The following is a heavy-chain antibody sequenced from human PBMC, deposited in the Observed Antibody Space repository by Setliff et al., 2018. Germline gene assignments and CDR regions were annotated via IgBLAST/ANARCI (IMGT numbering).Heavy chain of an antibody. V-gene: IGHV3-73*01. Sequence: GGSLRLSCAVSGFTFSGSAVHWVRQASGKGLEWVGRIRSKAFSYATRYTESIKGRFTISRDDSKNTAYLQMDSLNTEDTAVYYCIVAGNYFDYWGQGTLVTVSS. D-gene: IGHD5-12*01. CDR3: IVAGNYFDY. CDR1: GFTFSGSA. J-gene: IGHJ4*02. CDR2: IRSKAFSYAT.